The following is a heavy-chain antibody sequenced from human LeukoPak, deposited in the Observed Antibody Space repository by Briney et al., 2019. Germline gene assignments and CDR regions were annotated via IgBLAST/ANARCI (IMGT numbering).Heavy chain of an antibody. V-gene: IGHV5-51*01. J-gene: IGHJ5*02. Sequence: GESLKISCKGSGYSFTSYWIGWVRQMPGKGLEWMGIIYPGDSDTRYSPSFQGQVTISADKSISTAYLQWSSLKASDTAMYYCARLAPIFYDLWSGYTNWFDPWGQGTLVTVSS. D-gene: IGHD3-3*01. CDR3: ARLAPIFYDLWSGYTNWFDP. CDR2: IYPGDSDT. CDR1: GYSFTSYW.